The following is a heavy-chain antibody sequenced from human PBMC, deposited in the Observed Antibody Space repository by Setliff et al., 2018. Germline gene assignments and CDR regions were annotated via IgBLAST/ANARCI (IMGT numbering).Heavy chain of an antibody. J-gene: IGHJ4*01. Sequence: SETLSLTCTVSGDSISRYYWSWIRQPPGRGLEWIGYIQNGGNTKYNPSLGSRITMSVDTSKNQFSLKLSSVTAADTAVYYCARDQYTSCCYGPPESYFDCWGLGSLVTVSS. CDR1: GDSISRYY. D-gene: IGHD2-15*01. V-gene: IGHV4-59*01. CDR3: ARDQYTSCCYGPPESYFDC. CDR2: IQNGGNT.